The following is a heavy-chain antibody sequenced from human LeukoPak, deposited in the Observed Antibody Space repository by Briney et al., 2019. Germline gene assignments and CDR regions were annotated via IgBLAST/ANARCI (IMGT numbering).Heavy chain of an antibody. CDR1: GYTFTGYY. CDR2: INPNSGGT. Sequence: ASVKVSCKASGYTFTGYYMHWVRQAPGQGLEWMGWINPNSGGTNYAQKFQGRVTMTRDTPISTAYMELSRLRSDDTAVYYCARGGYDSSGYPLVFDYWGQGTLVTVSS. J-gene: IGHJ4*02. CDR3: ARGGYDSSGYPLVFDY. D-gene: IGHD3-22*01. V-gene: IGHV1-2*02.